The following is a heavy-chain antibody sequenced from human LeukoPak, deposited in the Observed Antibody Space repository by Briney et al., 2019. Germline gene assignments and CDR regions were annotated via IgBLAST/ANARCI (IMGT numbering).Heavy chain of an antibody. Sequence: PGGSLRLSCAASGFTFSSYSMNWVRQAPGKGLEWVSSISSSSSYIYYADSVKGRFTISRDNAKNSLYLQMNSLRAEDTAVYYCASDQAEYYGSGRGYYYYYMDVWGKGTTVTVSS. CDR3: ASDQAEYYGSGRGYYYYYMDV. V-gene: IGHV3-21*01. J-gene: IGHJ6*03. CDR1: GFTFSSYS. D-gene: IGHD3-10*01. CDR2: ISSSSSYI.